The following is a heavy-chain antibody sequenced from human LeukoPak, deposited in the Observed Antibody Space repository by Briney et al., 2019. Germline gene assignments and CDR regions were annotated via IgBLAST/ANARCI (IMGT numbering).Heavy chain of an antibody. J-gene: IGHJ4*02. V-gene: IGHV4-39*07. Sequence: SETLSLTCTVSGGSISSSSYYWGWIRQPPGKGLEWIGSIYHSGSTYYNPSLKSRVTISVDTSKNQFSLKLSSVTAADTAVYYCARDRYYDSSGYYPIDYWGQGTLVTVSS. CDR1: GGSISSSSYY. CDR2: IYHSGST. D-gene: IGHD3-22*01. CDR3: ARDRYYDSSGYYPIDY.